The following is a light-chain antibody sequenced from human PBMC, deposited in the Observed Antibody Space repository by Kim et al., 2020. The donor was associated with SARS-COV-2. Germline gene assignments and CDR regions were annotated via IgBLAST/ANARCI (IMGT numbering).Light chain of an antibody. CDR3: QQYNGYPYT. V-gene: IGKV1-16*02. Sequence: DIQMTQSPSSLSASVGDRITMTCRASQGINNYLAWFQQRPGRAPRSLIYGASNLQSGVPSKFSGSGFGTDFTHTITNLQPEDFATYFCQQYNGYPYTFGQGTKLEI. J-gene: IGKJ2*01. CDR2: GAS. CDR1: QGINNY.